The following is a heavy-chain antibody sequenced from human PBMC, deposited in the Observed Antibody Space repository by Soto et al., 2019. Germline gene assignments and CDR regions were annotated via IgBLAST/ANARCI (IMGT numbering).Heavy chain of an antibody. D-gene: IGHD6-13*01. J-gene: IGHJ4*02. Sequence: GGSLRLSCAASGFTFSSYSMNWVRQAPGKGLEWVSYITSSGSSMFYADSVKGRFTVSRDNAKNSLDLQMNSLRAEDMAVYYCAGDHWYAFEYWGQGTLVTVSS. CDR2: ITSSGSSM. CDR1: GFTFSSYS. CDR3: AGDHWYAFEY. V-gene: IGHV3-48*01.